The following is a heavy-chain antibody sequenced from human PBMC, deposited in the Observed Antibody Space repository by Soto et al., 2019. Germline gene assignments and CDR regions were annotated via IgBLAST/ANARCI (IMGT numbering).Heavy chain of an antibody. CDR2: IYNSGST. J-gene: IGHJ6*04. D-gene: IGHD5-12*01. V-gene: IGHV4-30-2*05. CDR1: GGSISSGGYS. Sequence: PSETLSLTCAVSGGSISSGGYSWSWIRQPPGKGLEWIGYIYNSGSTYYNPSLKSRVTISVDTSKNQFSLKLTSVTAADTAVYYCACGSEMATMAASYALVHWGKATTETVSS. CDR3: ACGSEMATMAASYALVH.